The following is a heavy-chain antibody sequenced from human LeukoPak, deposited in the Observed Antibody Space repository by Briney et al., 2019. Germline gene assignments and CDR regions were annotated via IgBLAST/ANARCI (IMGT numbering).Heavy chain of an antibody. J-gene: IGHJ6*02. CDR2: IFYSGST. Sequence: SETLSLTCTVSGGSMSSYYWSWIRQPPGKGLEWIGYIFYSGSTNYNPSLKSRVTLSVDTSKNQFSLKLGSVIAADTAVYYCARDPYYIAACLYYGMDVWGQGTTVTVSS. CDR1: GGSMSSYY. CDR3: ARDPYYIAACLYYGMDV. V-gene: IGHV4-59*12. D-gene: IGHD6-6*01.